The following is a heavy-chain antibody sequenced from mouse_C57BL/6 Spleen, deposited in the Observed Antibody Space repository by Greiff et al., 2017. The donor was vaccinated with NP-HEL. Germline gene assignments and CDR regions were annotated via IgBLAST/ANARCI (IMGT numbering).Heavy chain of an antibody. Sequence: VQLQQPGAELVKPGASVKLSCKASGYTFTSYWMHWVKQGPGQGLEWIGMIHPNSGSTNYNEKFKSKATLTVDKSSSTAYMQLSSLTSEDSAVYYCASAPYYGSSAWFAYWGQGTLVTVSA. CDR1: GYTFTSYW. D-gene: IGHD1-1*01. CDR3: ASAPYYGSSAWFAY. J-gene: IGHJ3*01. V-gene: IGHV1-64*01. CDR2: IHPNSGST.